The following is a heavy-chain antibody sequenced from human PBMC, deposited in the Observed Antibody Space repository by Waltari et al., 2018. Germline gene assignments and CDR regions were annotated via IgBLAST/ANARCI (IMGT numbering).Heavy chain of an antibody. CDR3: ARDTIFYGSGSYDP. Sequence: QLVESGGGRVKPGSSLRLSCAASGFCFRDLNRHWLRRAPGKGLEWVSSISSKSTYIYYTDSVRGRFSISRDNAENSLFLQMNNLRGEDTAVYYCARDTIFYGSGSYDPWGQGTRVTVSS. CDR2: ISSKSTYI. V-gene: IGHV3-21*01. D-gene: IGHD3-10*01. CDR1: GFCFRDLN. J-gene: IGHJ5*02.